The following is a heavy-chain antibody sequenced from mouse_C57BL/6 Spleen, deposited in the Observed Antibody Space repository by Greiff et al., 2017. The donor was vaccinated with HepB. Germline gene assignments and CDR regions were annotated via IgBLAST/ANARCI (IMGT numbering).Heavy chain of an antibody. J-gene: IGHJ4*01. CDR3: AKTGKDAMDY. Sequence: VQLQQPGAELVMPGASVKLSCKASGYTFTSYWMHWVKQRPGQGLEWIGEIDPSDSYTNYNQKFKGKSTLTVAKSSSTAYMQLSSLTSEDSAVYYCAKTGKDAMDYWGQGTSVTVSS. V-gene: IGHV1-69*01. D-gene: IGHD4-1*01. CDR1: GYTFTSYW. CDR2: IDPSDSYT.